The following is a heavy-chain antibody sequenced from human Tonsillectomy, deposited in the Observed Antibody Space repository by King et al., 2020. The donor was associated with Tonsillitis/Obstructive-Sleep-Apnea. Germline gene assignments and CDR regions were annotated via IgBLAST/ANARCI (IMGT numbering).Heavy chain of an antibody. Sequence: DVQLVESGGGLVNPGGSLRLSCAASGFTFSNAWMSWVRQAPGKGLEWVGRIKSKTDGGTTDYAAPVKGRFTISRDDSKNTLYLQMNSLKTEDTAVYYCTTLNVPYYYYYMDVWGKGTTVTVSS. CDR2: IKSKTDGGTT. CDR3: TTLNVPYYYYYMDV. CDR1: GFTFSNAW. D-gene: IGHD1-1*01. J-gene: IGHJ6*03. V-gene: IGHV3-15*01.